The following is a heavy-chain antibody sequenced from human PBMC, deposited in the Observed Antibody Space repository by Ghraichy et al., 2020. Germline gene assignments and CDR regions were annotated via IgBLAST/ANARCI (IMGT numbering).Heavy chain of an antibody. V-gene: IGHV4-39*01. CDR2: IYYSGST. CDR3: ANVKAYSIDY. CDR1: GGSISSSSYY. D-gene: IGHD4-11*01. Sequence: SETLSLTCTVSGGSISSSSYYWGWIRQPPGKGLEWIGSIYYSGSTYYNPSLKSRVTISVDTSKNQFSLKLSSVTAADTAVYYCANVKAYSIDYWGQGTLVTVSS. J-gene: IGHJ4*02.